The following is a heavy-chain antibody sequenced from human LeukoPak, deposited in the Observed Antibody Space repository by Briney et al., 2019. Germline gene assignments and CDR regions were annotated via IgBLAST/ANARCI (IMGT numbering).Heavy chain of an antibody. D-gene: IGHD3-3*01. CDR3: ARKERFLDAFDI. V-gene: IGHV3-48*01. CDR2: ISSSSSTI. CDR1: GFTFSSYS. Sequence: GGSLRLSCAASGFTFSSYSMNWVRQAPGKGLEWVPYISSSSSTIYYADSVKGRFTISRDNAKNSLYLQMNSLRAEDTAVYYCARKERFLDAFDIWGQGTMVTVSS. J-gene: IGHJ3*02.